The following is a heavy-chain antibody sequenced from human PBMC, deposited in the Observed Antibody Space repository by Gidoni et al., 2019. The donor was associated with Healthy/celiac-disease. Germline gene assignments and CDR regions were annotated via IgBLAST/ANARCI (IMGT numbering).Heavy chain of an antibody. CDR2: IDPSDSYT. CDR1: GYSFTSYW. V-gene: IGHV5-10-1*03. J-gene: IGHJ6*02. Sequence: EVQLVQSGAEVKKPGESLRISCKGSGYSFTSYWISWVRQMPGKGLEWMGRIDPSDSYTNYSPSFQGHVTISADKSISTAYLQWSSLKASDTAMYYCARLALDYGDYVEKYYYYGMDVWGQGTTVTVSS. D-gene: IGHD4-17*01. CDR3: ARLALDYGDYVEKYYYYGMDV.